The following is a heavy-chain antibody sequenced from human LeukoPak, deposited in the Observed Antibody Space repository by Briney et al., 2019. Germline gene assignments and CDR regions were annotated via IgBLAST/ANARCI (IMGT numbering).Heavy chain of an antibody. J-gene: IGHJ4*02. CDR2: INSDGTTT. CDR3: TRDITLTRGGRSDY. D-gene: IGHD3-10*01. V-gene: IGHV3-74*01. CDR1: GFSFSNYW. Sequence: PGGSLRLSCAASGFSFSNYWMYWVRQAPGKGLVWVSRINSDGTTTNFAGSVEGRFTISRDNAKNTVYLQMNSLRAEDTAVYYCTRDITLTRGGRSDYWDQGTLVTVSS.